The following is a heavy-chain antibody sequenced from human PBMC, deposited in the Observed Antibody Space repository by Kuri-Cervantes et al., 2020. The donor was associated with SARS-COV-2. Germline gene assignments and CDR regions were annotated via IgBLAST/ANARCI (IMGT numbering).Heavy chain of an antibody. CDR3: ARDDYGEPDY. V-gene: IGHV3-7*01. CDR1: GFTFSDYY. Sequence: GESLKISCAASGFTFSDYYMSWIRQAPGKGLEWVANIKQDGSEKYYVDSVKGRFTISRDNAKNSLYLQMNSLRAEDTAVYYCARDDYGEPDYWGQGTLVTVSS. J-gene: IGHJ4*02. CDR2: IKQDGSEK. D-gene: IGHD4-17*01.